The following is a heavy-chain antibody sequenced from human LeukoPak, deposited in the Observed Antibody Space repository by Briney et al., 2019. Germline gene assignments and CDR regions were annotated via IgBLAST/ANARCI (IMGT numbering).Heavy chain of an antibody. CDR2: IYYRGDP. D-gene: IGHD6-19*01. V-gene: IGHV4-39*01. Sequence: SETLSLTCTVSGGTIDTSRYYWGRIRQPPGKGLEWLANIYYRGDPFYNPSLKSRLTISMDTSKNQFSLRLTSVTAADTAVYYCARQETSGWYGGVGVYFDYWGQGTLVTVSS. CDR1: GGTIDTSRYY. CDR3: ARQETSGWYGGVGVYFDY. J-gene: IGHJ4*02.